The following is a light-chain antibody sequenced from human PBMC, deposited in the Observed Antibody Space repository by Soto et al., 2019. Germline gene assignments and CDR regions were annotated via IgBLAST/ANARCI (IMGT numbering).Light chain of an antibody. Sequence: QSVLTQPPSASGTPGHSVTISCSGRSSNIGSNYVYWYQQPPGTAPKLLIYRNNQRPSGVPDRFSGSKSGTSASLAISGLWSEDEADYYCAAWDDSQCGSVFGGGNKVTGL. V-gene: IGLV1-47*03. CDR1: SSNIGSNY. CDR3: AAWDDSQCGSV. CDR2: RNN. J-gene: IGLJ2*01.